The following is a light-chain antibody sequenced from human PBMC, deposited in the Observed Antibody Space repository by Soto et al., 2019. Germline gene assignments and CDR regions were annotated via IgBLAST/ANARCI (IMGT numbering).Light chain of an antibody. Sequence: QSALTQPASVSGSPGQSITISCTGTRTDLSGHNHVSWYQQHPGKAPKLIIYEVSDRPSGVSNRFSGSKSGNTASLTISGLQAEDEADYYCQSYDTSLGGSRVFGTGTKLTVL. CDR2: EVS. V-gene: IGLV2-14*01. CDR1: RTDLSGHNH. J-gene: IGLJ1*01. CDR3: QSYDTSLGGSRV.